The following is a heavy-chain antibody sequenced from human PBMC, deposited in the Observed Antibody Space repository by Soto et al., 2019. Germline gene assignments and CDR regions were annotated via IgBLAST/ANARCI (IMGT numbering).Heavy chain of an antibody. D-gene: IGHD2-21*02. CDR2: IVNNGDST. Sequence: GGSLRLSCGGSGFTFNNYAMSWVRQAPGKGLEWVSCIVNNGDSTYYADSVQGRVTISRDNSKNTLYLQMDSLRVEDTALYFCAKHGDYGMYFYYMDAWGKGTTVTVSS. J-gene: IGHJ6*03. CDR3: AKHGDYGMYFYYMDA. CDR1: GFTFNNYA. V-gene: IGHV3-23*01.